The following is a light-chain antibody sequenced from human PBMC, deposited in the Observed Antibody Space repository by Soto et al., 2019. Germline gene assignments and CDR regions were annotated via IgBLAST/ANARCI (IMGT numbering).Light chain of an antibody. CDR1: ISDVGSSNL. Sequence: QSALTQPASVSGSPGQSITISCAGSISDVGSSNLVSWYQHHPGKAPKLIIFEVSDRPSGVSNRFTGSKSGNTASLTISGLQAEDEADYFCTSYTSTSTGVFGGGTKLTVL. V-gene: IGLV2-14*02. CDR3: TSYTSTSTGV. CDR2: EVS. J-gene: IGLJ3*02.